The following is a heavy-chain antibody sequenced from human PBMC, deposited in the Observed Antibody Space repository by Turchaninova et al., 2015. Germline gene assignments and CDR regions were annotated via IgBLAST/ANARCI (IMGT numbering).Heavy chain of an antibody. Sequence: SWGSVKVSCKAAGYTFTSYAIHWVRQAPGQTFEWMGWINPGNGKTRYSQKSQGRVTITGDTSASTIYMELSNLRPEDSAVYYCTRDGIFYDSSGYYFVWGQGTLVTVSS. CDR1: GYTFTSYA. CDR3: TRDGIFYDSSGYYFV. CDR2: INPGNGKT. V-gene: IGHV1-3*01. J-gene: IGHJ4*02. D-gene: IGHD3-22*01.